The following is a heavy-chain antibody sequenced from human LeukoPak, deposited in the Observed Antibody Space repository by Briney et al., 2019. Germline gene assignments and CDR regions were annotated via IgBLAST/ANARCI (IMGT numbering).Heavy chain of an antibody. CDR3: ARNYYGSGNLYGMDV. J-gene: IGHJ6*04. CDR2: ISAYNGNT. CDR1: GYTFTSYG. D-gene: IGHD3-10*01. V-gene: IGHV1-18*04. Sequence: ASVKVSCKASGYTFTSYGISWVRQAPGQGLEWMGCISAYNGNTNYAQKLQGRVTMTTDTSTSTAYMELRSLRSDDTAVYYCARNYYGSGNLYGMDVWGKGTTVSVSS.